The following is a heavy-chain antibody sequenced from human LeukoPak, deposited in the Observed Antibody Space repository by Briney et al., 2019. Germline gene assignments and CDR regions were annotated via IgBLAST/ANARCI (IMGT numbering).Heavy chain of an antibody. Sequence: SETLSLTCAVYGGSFSDYYWYWSWIRQPPGKGLEWIGYIYYSGSTNYNPSLKSRVTISVDTSKNQFSLKLSSVTAADTAVYYCARENYDILTGSYRRAFDIWGQGTMVTVSS. D-gene: IGHD3-9*01. CDR1: GGSFSDYY. V-gene: IGHV4-59*01. CDR2: IYYSGST. J-gene: IGHJ3*02. CDR3: ARENYDILTGSYRRAFDI.